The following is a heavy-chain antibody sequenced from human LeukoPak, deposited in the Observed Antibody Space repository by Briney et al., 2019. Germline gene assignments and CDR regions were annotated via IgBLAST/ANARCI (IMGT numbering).Heavy chain of an antibody. CDR3: ARHTDYDSSAVFDY. CDR1: GGSFSGYY. CDR2: INHSGST. V-gene: IGHV4-34*01. J-gene: IGHJ4*02. D-gene: IGHD3-22*01. Sequence: SETLSLTCAVYGGSFSGYYWSWIRQPPGKGLEWIGEINHSGSTNYNPSLKSRVTISVDTSKNQFSLKLSSVTAADTAVYYCARHTDYDSSAVFDYWGQGTLVTVSS.